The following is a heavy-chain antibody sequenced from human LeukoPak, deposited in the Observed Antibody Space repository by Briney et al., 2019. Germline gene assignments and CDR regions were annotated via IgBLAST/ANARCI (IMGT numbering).Heavy chain of an antibody. CDR3: ARRDYYYYYMDV. J-gene: IGHJ6*03. CDR1: GYTFTSYD. CDR2: MNPNSGNT. V-gene: IGHV1-8*01. Sequence: ASVKVSCKASGYTFTSYDINWVRQATGQGLERMGWMNPNSGNTGYAQKFQGRVTMTRNTSISTAYMELSSLRSEDTAVYYCARRDYYYYYMDVWGKGTTVTVSS.